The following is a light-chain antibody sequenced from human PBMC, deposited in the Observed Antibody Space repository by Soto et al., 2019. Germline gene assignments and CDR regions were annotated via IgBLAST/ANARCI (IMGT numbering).Light chain of an antibody. CDR1: QSITDW. CDR2: KAS. Sequence: DIQMTQSPSTLSASVGDRVTITCRASQSITDWLAWYQQKPGKAPKFLIYKASNLERGVPSRFSGSGSWTEFTLTISSVKPDDFAYYYLQYWDNYLWTFGQRTKVEIK. V-gene: IGKV1-5*03. J-gene: IGKJ1*01. CDR3: QYWDNYLWT.